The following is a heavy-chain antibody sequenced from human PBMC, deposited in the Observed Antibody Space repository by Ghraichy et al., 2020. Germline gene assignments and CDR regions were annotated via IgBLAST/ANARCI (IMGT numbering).Heavy chain of an antibody. CDR1: GFTFRNYG. J-gene: IGHJ4*02. D-gene: IGHD2-21*01. CDR2: IKQDGSEE. Sequence: GSLRLSCAASGFTFRNYGMKWVRQAPGKGLEWVANIKQDGSEENYVDSVKGRFTISRDNAKNSLFLQMNSLRAEDTAVYYCTRNKVKNDFWGQGTLVIVSS. CDR3: TRNKVKNDF. V-gene: IGHV3-7*01.